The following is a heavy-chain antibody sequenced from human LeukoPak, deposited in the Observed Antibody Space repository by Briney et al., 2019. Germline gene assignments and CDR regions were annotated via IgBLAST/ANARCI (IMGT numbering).Heavy chain of an antibody. CDR2: ITGSGGST. Sequence: PGGSPRLSCAASGFTFSSCAMNWARQAPGKGLEWVSAITGSGGSTYYADSVKGRFTISRDNSKNTLYLQMNSLRAEDTALYHCARNNGMDVWGQGTTVIVSS. J-gene: IGHJ6*02. CDR3: ARNNGMDV. V-gene: IGHV3-23*01. CDR1: GFTFSSCA.